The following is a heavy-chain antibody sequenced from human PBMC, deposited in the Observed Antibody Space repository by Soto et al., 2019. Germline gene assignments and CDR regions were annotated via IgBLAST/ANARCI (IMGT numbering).Heavy chain of an antibody. D-gene: IGHD1-26*01. CDR1: GGSISSYY. Sequence: QVQLQESGPRLVKPSETLSLTCTVSGGSISSYYWSWIRQPPGKGLEWIGYIYYSGSTNYNPSLKSRVTISVDTSKNQFSLKLSSVTAADTAVYYCARAGGSYFSYYYYGMDVWGQGTTVTVSS. J-gene: IGHJ6*02. V-gene: IGHV4-59*01. CDR3: ARAGGSYFSYYYYGMDV. CDR2: IYYSGST.